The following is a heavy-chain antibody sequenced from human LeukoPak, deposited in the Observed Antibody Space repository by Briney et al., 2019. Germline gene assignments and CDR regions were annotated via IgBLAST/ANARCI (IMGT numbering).Heavy chain of an antibody. CDR3: ARRGYDSSGYGFDY. CDR1: GGSLSGYY. J-gene: IGHJ4*02. Sequence: EPSETLSLTCAVYGGSLSGYYWSWIRQPPGKGLEWIGEINHSGSTNYNPSLKSRVTISVDTSKNQFSLKLSSVTAADTAVYYCARRGYDSSGYGFDYWGQGTLVTVSS. D-gene: IGHD3-22*01. CDR2: INHSGST. V-gene: IGHV4-34*01.